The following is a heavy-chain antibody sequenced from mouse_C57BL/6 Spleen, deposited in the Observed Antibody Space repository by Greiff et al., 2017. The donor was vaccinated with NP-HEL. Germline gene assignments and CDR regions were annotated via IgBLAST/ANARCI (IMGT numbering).Heavy chain of an antibody. CDR3: ARGYYGSSSFAY. J-gene: IGHJ3*01. D-gene: IGHD1-1*01. CDR2: IRSGSSTI. CDR1: GFTFSDYG. Sequence: EVKLMESGGGLVKPGGSLKLSCAASGFTFSDYGMHWVRQAPEKGLEWVAYIRSGSSTIYYADTVKGRFTISRDNAKNTLFLQMTSLRSEDTAMYYCARGYYGSSSFAYWGQGTLVTVSA. V-gene: IGHV5-17*01.